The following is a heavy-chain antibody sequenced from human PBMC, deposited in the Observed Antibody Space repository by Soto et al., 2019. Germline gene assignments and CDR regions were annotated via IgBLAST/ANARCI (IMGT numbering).Heavy chain of an antibody. CDR3: AREGMLIEGGRLNWFDP. J-gene: IGHJ5*02. CDR1: GYTFTSYG. Sequence: QVQLVQSGAEVKKPGASVKVSCKASGYTFTSYGISWVRQAPGQGLEWMGWISAYNGNTNYAQKLQGRVTMTTDTSTRTAGMELRSLGSDDTAVYYCAREGMLIEGGRLNWFDPWGQGTLVTVSS. CDR2: ISAYNGNT. D-gene: IGHD2-15*01. V-gene: IGHV1-18*01.